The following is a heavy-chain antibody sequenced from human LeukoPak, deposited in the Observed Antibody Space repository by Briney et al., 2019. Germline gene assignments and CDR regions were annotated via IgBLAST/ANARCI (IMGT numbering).Heavy chain of an antibody. CDR2: IRYDGSNK. D-gene: IGHD3-9*01. CDR1: GFTFSNYG. V-gene: IGHV3-30*02. CDR3: AKYDILTGTQKE. J-gene: IGHJ4*02. Sequence: GGSLRLPCAASGFTFSNYGMHWVRQAPGKGLEWVAFIRYDGSNKYYADSVKGRFTISRDNSKNTVYLQMNSLRAEDTAVYYCAKYDILTGTQKEWGQGTLVTVSS.